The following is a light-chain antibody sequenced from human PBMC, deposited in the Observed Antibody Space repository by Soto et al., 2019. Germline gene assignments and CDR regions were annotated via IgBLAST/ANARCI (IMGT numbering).Light chain of an antibody. CDR1: SSDVGGYYY. Sequence: QSALTQPASVSGSPGQSITISCTGTSSDVGGYYYVSWYQHHPGKAPKLIIYQVTSRPSGVSNRFSASKSGNTASLTISALQAEDEALYYCCSYSSSSTFYVFGTGTKVTLL. CDR3: CSYSSSSTFYV. J-gene: IGLJ1*01. V-gene: IGLV2-14*01. CDR2: QVT.